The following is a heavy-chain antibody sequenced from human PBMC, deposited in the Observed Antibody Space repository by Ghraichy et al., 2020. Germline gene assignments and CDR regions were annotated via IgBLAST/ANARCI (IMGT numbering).Heavy chain of an antibody. CDR3: ARDLRPDYDILSGFDP. D-gene: IGHD3-9*01. V-gene: IGHV3-48*02. CDR2: ISSGGTTI. CDR1: GFTFSRYS. Sequence: GGSLRLSCAASGFTFSRYSMNWARQAPGKGLEWVSYISSGGTTIFYADSVKGRFTISRDNAKNSLYLQMNSLRDEDTAVYYCARDLRPDYDILSGFDPWGQGTLVTVSS. J-gene: IGHJ5*02.